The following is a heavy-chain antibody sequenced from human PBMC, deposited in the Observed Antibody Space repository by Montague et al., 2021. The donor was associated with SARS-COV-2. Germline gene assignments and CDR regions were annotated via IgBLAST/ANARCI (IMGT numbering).Heavy chain of an antibody. CDR1: GDSDSSNSAA. J-gene: IGHJ6*02. CDR2: TYYRSKWYN. V-gene: IGHV6-1*01. Sequence: CAISGDSDSSNSAAWNWIRQSPSRGLEWLRRTYYRSKWYNEYAVSVNSRITINPDTSKNQFSLQVNSVTPEDTAVYYCARGADRYYFYGMDVWGQGTTVTVSS. D-gene: IGHD6-19*01. CDR3: ARGADRYYFYGMDV.